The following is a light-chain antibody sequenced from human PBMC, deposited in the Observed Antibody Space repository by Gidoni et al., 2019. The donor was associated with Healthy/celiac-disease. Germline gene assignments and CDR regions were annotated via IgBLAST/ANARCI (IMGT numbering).Light chain of an antibody. CDR2: DVS. Sequence: QSALPQPASVSESPGQSITISCTGTSSDVGGYNYVSWYQQHPGKAPKLMIYDVSNRPSGVSNRFSGSKSGNTASLTISGLQAEDEADYYCSSYTSSSTLVFGGGTKLTVL. CDR3: SSYTSSSTLV. CDR1: SSDVGGYNY. V-gene: IGLV2-14*01. J-gene: IGLJ2*01.